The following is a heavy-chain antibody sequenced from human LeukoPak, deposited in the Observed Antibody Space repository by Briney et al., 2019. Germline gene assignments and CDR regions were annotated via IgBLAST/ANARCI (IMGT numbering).Heavy chain of an antibody. J-gene: IGHJ3*01. CDR1: GFTFGNSW. Sequence: PGGSLRLSCAASGFTFGNSWVHWVRRAPGKGLVWVSLINADGSTTTYGDSVKGRFTISRDNARNTLSLQMNSLTIEDTAVYYCVVVVEPPDSDGFDVWGQGTMITVSS. D-gene: IGHD1-14*01. CDR2: INADGSTT. V-gene: IGHV3-74*01. CDR3: VVVVEPPDSDGFDV.